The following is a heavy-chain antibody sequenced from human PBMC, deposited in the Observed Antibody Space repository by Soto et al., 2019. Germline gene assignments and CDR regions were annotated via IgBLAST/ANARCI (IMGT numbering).Heavy chain of an antibody. Sequence: SETLSLTCAVSGGSISTSRYFWGWIRQPPGKGLEWIGSIYYSGSTYYNPSLRTRVTISVDRSKNQFSLKVSSVTAADTAVYYCATLAYGSSRSVDPWGQGALVTVSS. V-gene: IGHV4-39*01. D-gene: IGHD6-6*01. CDR3: ATLAYGSSRSVDP. CDR2: IYYSGST. J-gene: IGHJ5*02. CDR1: GGSISTSRYF.